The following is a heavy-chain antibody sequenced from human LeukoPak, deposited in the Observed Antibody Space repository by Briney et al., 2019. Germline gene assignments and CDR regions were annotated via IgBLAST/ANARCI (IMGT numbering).Heavy chain of an antibody. CDR1: GFTVRSNY. J-gene: IGHJ3*02. V-gene: IGHV3-21*01. CDR2: ISSSSSYI. D-gene: IGHD4-23*01. Sequence: GGSLRLSCAASGFTVRSNYMNWVRQAPGKGLEWVSSISSSSSYIYYADSVKGRFTISRDNAKNSLYLQMNSLRAEDTAVYYCARDNPTTVVTPDAFDIWGQGTMVTVSS. CDR3: ARDNPTTVVTPDAFDI.